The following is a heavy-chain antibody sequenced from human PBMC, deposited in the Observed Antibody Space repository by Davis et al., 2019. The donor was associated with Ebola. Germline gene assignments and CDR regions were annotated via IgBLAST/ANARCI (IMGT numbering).Heavy chain of an antibody. CDR2: VDHSGNT. D-gene: IGHD2-21*01. CDR3: ARGDWLYYYGMDV. J-gene: IGHJ6*02. Sequence: GSLRLSCAVYGGTFSDYYWSWIRQPLGKGLEWIGEVDHSGNTNYNPSFKSRVIVSEDASKNQFSLKLSSVTAADTAVYYCARGDWLYYYGMDVWGQGTTVTVSS. CDR1: GGTFSDYY. V-gene: IGHV4-34*01.